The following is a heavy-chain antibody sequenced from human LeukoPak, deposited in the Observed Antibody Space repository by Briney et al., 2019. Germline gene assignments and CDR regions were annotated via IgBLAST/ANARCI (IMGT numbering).Heavy chain of an antibody. CDR3: TTWVLLDVFDM. Sequence: GGSLRLSCAASGFTCSNALMSWVRQAPGKGLEWVGRIKSKTDGGTTDYAASVKGRFTISRAESKTTLYLQMNSLKTEDNAVYYCTTWVLLDVFDMWDQGTMVTVSS. D-gene: IGHD2-8*01. CDR2: IKSKTDGGTT. V-gene: IGHV3-15*01. CDR1: GFTCSNAL. J-gene: IGHJ3*02.